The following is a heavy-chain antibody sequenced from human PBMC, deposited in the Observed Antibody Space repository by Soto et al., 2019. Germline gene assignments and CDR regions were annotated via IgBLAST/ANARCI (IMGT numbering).Heavy chain of an antibody. J-gene: IGHJ5*02. Sequence: GASVKVSCKASGGTFKDYAISRVRQAPGQGLEWVGGIIPIFGAANYARKFQGRVTITADESTSTAYMELSSLTSDDTAVYYCAKGKSYYGWFDPWGQGTLVTVSS. CDR3: AKGKSYYGWFDP. V-gene: IGHV1-69*13. CDR1: GGTFKDYA. D-gene: IGHD1-26*01. CDR2: IIPIFGAA.